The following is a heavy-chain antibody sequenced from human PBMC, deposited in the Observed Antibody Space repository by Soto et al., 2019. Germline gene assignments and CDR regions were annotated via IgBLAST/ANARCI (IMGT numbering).Heavy chain of an antibody. CDR1: GDTFTSYY. J-gene: IGHJ4*02. CDR3: ARDPIAARPFRNFDY. V-gene: IGHV1-46*01. CDR2: INPSGGST. Sequence: ASGKVSGKASGDTFTSYYIHWLRQAPGQGLEWMGIINPSGGSTSYAQKCRGRVTMTRDTSTSTVYMELSSLRSEDTAVYYCARDPIAARPFRNFDYWGQGTLVTVSS. D-gene: IGHD6-6*01.